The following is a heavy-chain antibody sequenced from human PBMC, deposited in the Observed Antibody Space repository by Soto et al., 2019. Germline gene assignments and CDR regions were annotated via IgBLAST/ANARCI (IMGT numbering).Heavy chain of an antibody. CDR2: ISWNGDAT. Sequence: EVHLVESGGALFQPGGSLRLSCTASGCTFDDYAIHWGLQAPGKGLEWISGISWNGDATGYADSVKGRFTISRDNAKNSLYLQMNSLRTEDTAMYLCANLPLYGSGFDCWGQGTLVTVAS. V-gene: IGHV3-9*01. CDR1: GCTFDDYA. J-gene: IGHJ4*02. CDR3: ANLPLYGSGFDC. D-gene: IGHD3-10*01.